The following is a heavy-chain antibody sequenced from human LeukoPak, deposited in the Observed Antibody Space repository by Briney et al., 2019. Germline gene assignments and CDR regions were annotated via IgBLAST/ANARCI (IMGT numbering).Heavy chain of an antibody. D-gene: IGHD2-2*01. CDR2: ISAYNGNT. CDR3: ARGDCSSTSCYRGHYYYYYMDV. J-gene: IGHJ6*03. Sequence: GASVKVSCKASGYTFTSYGISWVRQAPGQGLEWMGWISAYNGNTNYAQKLQGRVTMTTDTSTSTAYMELRSLRSDDTAVYYCARGDCSSTSCYRGHYYYYYMDVWGKGTTVTVSS. V-gene: IGHV1-18*01. CDR1: GYTFTSYG.